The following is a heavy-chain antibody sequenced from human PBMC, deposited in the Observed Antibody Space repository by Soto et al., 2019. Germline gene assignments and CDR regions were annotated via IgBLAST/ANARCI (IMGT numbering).Heavy chain of an antibody. CDR3: ARSGIAVAGTRCCSGGDYYYYGMDV. CDR2: INPNSGGT. V-gene: IGHV1-2*04. CDR1: GYTFTGYY. J-gene: IGHJ6*02. D-gene: IGHD6-19*01. Sequence: ASVKVSCKASGYTFTGYYMHWVRQAPGQGLEWMGWINPNSGGTNYAQKFQGWVTMTRDTSISTAYMELSRLRSDDTAVYCCARSGIAVAGTRCCSGGDYYYYGMDVWGQGTTVTVSS.